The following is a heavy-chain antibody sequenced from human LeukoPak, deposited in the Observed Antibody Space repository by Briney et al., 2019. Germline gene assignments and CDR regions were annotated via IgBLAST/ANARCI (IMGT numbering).Heavy chain of an antibody. V-gene: IGHV4-61*02. CDR3: ARGIEWIQLSLYYYYMDV. Sequence: SETLSLTCTVSGGSISSGSYYWSWIRQPAGKGLEWIGRIYTSGSTNYNPSLKSRVTISVDTSKNQFSLKLSSVTAADTAVYYCARGIEWIQLSLYYYYMDVWGKGTTVTVSS. CDR2: IYTSGST. D-gene: IGHD5-18*01. CDR1: GGSISSGSYY. J-gene: IGHJ6*03.